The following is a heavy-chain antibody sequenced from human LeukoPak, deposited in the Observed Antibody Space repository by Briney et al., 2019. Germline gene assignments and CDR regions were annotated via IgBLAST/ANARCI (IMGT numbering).Heavy chain of an antibody. Sequence: KPSETLSLTCAVYGGSFSGYYWSWIRRPPGKGLEWIGEINHSGSTNYNPSLKSRVTISVDTSKNQFSLKLSSVTAADTAVYYCARVSPRALLGELSYFDYWGQGTLVTVSS. CDR1: GGSFSGYY. CDR2: INHSGST. CDR3: ARVSPRALLGELSYFDY. J-gene: IGHJ4*02. V-gene: IGHV4-34*01. D-gene: IGHD3-16*02.